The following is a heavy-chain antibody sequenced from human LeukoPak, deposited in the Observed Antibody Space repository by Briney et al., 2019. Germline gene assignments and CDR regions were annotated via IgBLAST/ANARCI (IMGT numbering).Heavy chain of an antibody. CDR2: ISSDSAYI. J-gene: IGHJ4*02. V-gene: IGHV3-21*01. CDR1: GFTFSSYS. Sequence: GSLRLSCAASGFTFSSYSMNWVRQAPGKGLEWVSSISSDSAYIYYAHSVKGRVTISTDNSKNSLYMQMNSLRAEDTAVYYCESRPTVGVQATPDSFYFDYWGQGTLVTVSS. D-gene: IGHD2-15*01. CDR3: ESRPTVGVQATPDSFYFDY.